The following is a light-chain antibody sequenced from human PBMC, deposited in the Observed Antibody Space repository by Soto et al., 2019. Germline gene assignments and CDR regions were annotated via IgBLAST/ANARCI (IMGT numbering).Light chain of an antibody. CDR2: DVS. CDR3: RSYTSSSTLA. V-gene: IGLV2-14*03. J-gene: IGLJ1*01. CDR1: SSDVGGYNY. Sequence: QSALTQAASVSGSPGQSITITCTGTSSDVGGYNYVSWYQQHPDKAPKLMIYDVSNRPSGVSNRFSGSKSGNTASLTISGLQAEDEADYYCRSYTSSSTLAFGNGTKVTVL.